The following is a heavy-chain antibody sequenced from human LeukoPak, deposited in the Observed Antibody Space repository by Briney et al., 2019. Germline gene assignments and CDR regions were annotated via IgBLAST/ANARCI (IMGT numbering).Heavy chain of an antibody. CDR3: ARVPHCSSTSCYSLGGDY. Sequence: GRSLRLSCAASGFTFGSYAMHWVRQAPGKGLEWVAVISYDGSNKYYADSVKGRFTISRDNSKNTLYLQMNSLRAEDTAVYYCARVPHCSSTSCYSLGGDYWGQGTLVTVSS. D-gene: IGHD2-2*01. J-gene: IGHJ4*02. V-gene: IGHV3-30*04. CDR2: ISYDGSNK. CDR1: GFTFGSYA.